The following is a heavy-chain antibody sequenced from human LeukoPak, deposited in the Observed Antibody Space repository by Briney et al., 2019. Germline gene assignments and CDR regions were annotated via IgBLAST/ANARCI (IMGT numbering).Heavy chain of an antibody. D-gene: IGHD5-12*01. J-gene: IGHJ4*02. CDR3: ARAPVATPSEFDY. CDR2: IYHSGNI. CDR1: GDSISSRDW. V-gene: IGHV4-4*02. Sequence: SGTLSLTCAASGDSISSRDWWSWVRQPPGGGLEWIAEIYHSGNINYNPSLKSRVTISVDKSKNQFSLKLSSVTAADTAVYYCARAPVATPSEFDYWGQGTLVTVSS.